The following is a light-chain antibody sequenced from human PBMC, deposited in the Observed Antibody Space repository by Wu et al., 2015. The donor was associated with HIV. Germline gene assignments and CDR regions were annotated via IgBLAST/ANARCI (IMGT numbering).Light chain of an antibody. CDR2: DAS. CDR1: QSVSSY. Sequence: EIVLTQSPATLSLSPGERATLSCRASQSVSSYLAWYQQKPGQALRLLIYDASNRATGIPARFSGSGSGTDFTLTISSLEPEDFAVYYCQQRSNWPPWTFGPGTKVEIK. CDR3: QQRSNWPPWT. V-gene: IGKV3-11*01. J-gene: IGKJ1*01.